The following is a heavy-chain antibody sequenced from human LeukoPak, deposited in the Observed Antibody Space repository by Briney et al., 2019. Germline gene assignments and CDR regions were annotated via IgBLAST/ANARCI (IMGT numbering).Heavy chain of an antibody. J-gene: IGHJ4*02. Sequence: HPGGSLRLSCAASGLTFHNTWMHWIRQAPGKGLVWVSRTINDGITTTYADSVKGRFTISRDNAKKTVYLQMNSLRADDTAVYYCASRRGGIVGDYWGQGTLVTVSS. CDR3: ASRRGGIVGDY. V-gene: IGHV3-74*01. CDR2: TINDGITT. D-gene: IGHD2-15*01. CDR1: GLTFHNTW.